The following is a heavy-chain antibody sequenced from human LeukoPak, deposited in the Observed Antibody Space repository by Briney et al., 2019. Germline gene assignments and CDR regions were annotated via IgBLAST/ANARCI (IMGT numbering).Heavy chain of an antibody. CDR2: IKSKTDGGTT. D-gene: IGHD3-10*01. Sequence: GGSLRLSCAASGFTFSSYGTHWVRQAPGKGLEWVGRIKSKTDGGTTDYAAPVKGRFTISRDDSKNTVYLQMNSLKTEDTAMYHCTTGGLVSWGQGTLVTVSS. V-gene: IGHV3-15*01. CDR3: TTGGLVS. CDR1: GFTFSSYG. J-gene: IGHJ4*02.